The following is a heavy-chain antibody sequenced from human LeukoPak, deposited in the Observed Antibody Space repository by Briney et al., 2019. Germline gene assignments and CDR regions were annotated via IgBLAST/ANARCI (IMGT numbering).Heavy chain of an antibody. J-gene: IGHJ5*02. V-gene: IGHV4-59*01. CDR1: GGSISSYY. Sequence: PSGTLSLTCTVSGGSISSYYWSWIRQPPGKGLEWIGYIYYSGSTNYNPSLKSRVTISVDTSKNQFSLKLSSVTAADTAVYYCARSPRAGYSSSWSFDPWGQGTLVTVSS. CDR2: IYYSGST. CDR3: ARSPRAGYSSSWSFDP. D-gene: IGHD6-13*01.